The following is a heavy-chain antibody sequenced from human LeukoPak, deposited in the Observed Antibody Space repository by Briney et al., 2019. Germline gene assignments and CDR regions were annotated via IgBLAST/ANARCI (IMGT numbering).Heavy chain of an antibody. D-gene: IGHD3-10*01. J-gene: IGHJ5*02. Sequence: SGTLSLTCAVSGGSISSSNWWSWVRQPPGKGLEWIGEIYHSGSTNYNPSLKGRVTISVDKSKNQFSLKLSSVTAADAAVYYCARDGYGSGSYSNWFDPWGQGTLVTVSS. CDR2: IYHSGST. CDR1: GGSISSSNW. CDR3: ARDGYGSGSYSNWFDP. V-gene: IGHV4-4*02.